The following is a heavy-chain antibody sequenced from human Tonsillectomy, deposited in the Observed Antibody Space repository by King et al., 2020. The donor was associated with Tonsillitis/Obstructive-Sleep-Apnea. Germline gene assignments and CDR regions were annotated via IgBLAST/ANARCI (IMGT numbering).Heavy chain of an antibody. CDR3: ARDRGPVGDDAFDI. J-gene: IGHJ3*02. Sequence: QLVQSGAEVKKPGASVMVSCKASGYTFTNYGISWVRQAPGQGLEWMGWISAYNGNTNYAQKLQGRVTMTTDTSTSTAYMELRSLRSDDTAVYYCARDRGPVGDDAFDIWGQGTMVAVSS. D-gene: IGHD3-10*01. CDR2: ISAYNGNT. CDR1: GYTFTNYG. V-gene: IGHV1-18*01.